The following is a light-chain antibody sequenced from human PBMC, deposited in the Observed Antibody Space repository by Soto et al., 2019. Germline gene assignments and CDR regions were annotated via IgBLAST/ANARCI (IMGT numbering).Light chain of an antibody. V-gene: IGLV1-40*01. CDR3: QSYDNSLSGYVL. CDR1: SSNIGAGYD. Sequence: HSVLTQPPSGSGAPGQRVTISCTGGSSNIGAGYDVHWYQQLPGTAPKLLIYGNSNRPSGVPDRLSGSKSGTSASLAITGLQAEDEADYYCQSYDNSLSGYVLFVGGTKLTVL. J-gene: IGLJ2*01. CDR2: GNS.